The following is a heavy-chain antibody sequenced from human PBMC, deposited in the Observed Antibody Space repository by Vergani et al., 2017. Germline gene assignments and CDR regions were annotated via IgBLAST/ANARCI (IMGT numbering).Heavy chain of an antibody. D-gene: IGHD6-13*01. CDR2: IYYSGST. Sequence: QVQLQESGPGLVKPSETLSLTCTVSGGSISSSSYYWGWIRQPPGKGLEWIGSIYYSGSTYYNPSLKSRVTISVDTSKNQFSLKLSSVTAADTAVYYCARDAGIAAANNWFDPWGQGTLVTVSS. J-gene: IGHJ5*02. CDR1: GGSISSSSYY. V-gene: IGHV4-39*07. CDR3: ARDAGIAAANNWFDP.